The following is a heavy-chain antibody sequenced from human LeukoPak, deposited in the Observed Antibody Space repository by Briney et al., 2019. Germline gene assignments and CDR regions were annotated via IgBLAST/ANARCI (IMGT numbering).Heavy chain of an antibody. V-gene: IGHV3-66*01. J-gene: IGHJ4*02. CDR3: ARGTPNLWFGELSYFDY. D-gene: IGHD3-10*01. CDR2: IYSGGST. Sequence: GGSLRLSCAASGFTVSSNYMSWVRQAPGKGLEWVSVIYSGGSTYYADSVKGRFTISRDNSKNTLYLQMNSLRAEDTAVYYCARGTPNLWFGELSYFDYWGQGTLVTVSS. CDR1: GFTVSSNY.